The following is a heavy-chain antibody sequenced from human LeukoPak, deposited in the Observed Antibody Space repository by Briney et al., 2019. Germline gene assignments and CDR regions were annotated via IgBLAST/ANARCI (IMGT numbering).Heavy chain of an antibody. Sequence: GGSLRLSCAASGFTFSSYGMHWVRQAPGKGLEWVAVISYDGSNKYYADSVKGRFTISRDYSKNTLYLQMNSLRAEDTAVYYCAKVLIANAFDIWGQGTMVTVSS. CDR2: ISYDGSNK. D-gene: IGHD2-8*02. CDR3: AKVLIANAFDI. CDR1: GFTFSSYG. V-gene: IGHV3-30*18. J-gene: IGHJ3*02.